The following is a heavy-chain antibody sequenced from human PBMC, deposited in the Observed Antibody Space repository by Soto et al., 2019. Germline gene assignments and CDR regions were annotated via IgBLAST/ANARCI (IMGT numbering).Heavy chain of an antibody. D-gene: IGHD5-18*01. V-gene: IGHV4-61*01. J-gene: IGHJ5*02. CDR2: IYYSGSS. CDR1: GGSVSSGSYY. Sequence: QVQLQESGPGLVKPSETLSLTCTVSGGSVSSGSYYWSWIRQPPGKGLELIGYIYYSGSSNYNPSLKSRVTISVDTSKNQFSPKLSSVTAADTAVYYCARGVPYSYGYISWFDPWGQGTLVTVSS. CDR3: ARGVPYSYGYISWFDP.